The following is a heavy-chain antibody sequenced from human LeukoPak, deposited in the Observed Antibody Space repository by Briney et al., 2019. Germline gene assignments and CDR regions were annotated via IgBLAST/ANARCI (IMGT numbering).Heavy chain of an antibody. Sequence: GGSLRLSCAASGFTVSSNYMSWVRQAPGKGLEWVSVIYSGGSTYYANSVKGRFTISRDNSKNTLYLQMGSLRADDMAVYYCARDGAYGDYDYRGQGTLVTVSS. V-gene: IGHV3-53*05. J-gene: IGHJ4*02. CDR1: GFTVSSNY. D-gene: IGHD4-17*01. CDR3: ARDGAYGDYDY. CDR2: IYSGGST.